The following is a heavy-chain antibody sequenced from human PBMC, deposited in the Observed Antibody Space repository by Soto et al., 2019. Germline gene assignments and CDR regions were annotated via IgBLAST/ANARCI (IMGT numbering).Heavy chain of an antibody. CDR2: ISSSSSTI. D-gene: IGHD6-13*01. Sequence: EVQLVESGGGLVQPGGSLRLSCAASGFTFSSYSMNWVRQAPGKGLEWVSYISSSSSTIYYADSVKGRFTISRDNAKNSLYLQMNSLRAEDTAVYYCARVGNYYYYYMDVWVKGTTVTVSS. CDR3: ARVGNYYYYYMDV. CDR1: GFTFSSYS. J-gene: IGHJ6*03. V-gene: IGHV3-48*01.